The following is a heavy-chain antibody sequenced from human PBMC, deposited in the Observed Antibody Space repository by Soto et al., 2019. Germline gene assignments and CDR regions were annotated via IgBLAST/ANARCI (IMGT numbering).Heavy chain of an antibody. J-gene: IGHJ3*02. CDR1: GFTFSSYA. CDR3: AKTPQAGWAFEI. Sequence: QVQLVESGGGVVQPGRSLRLSCAASGFTFSSYAMYWIRQAPGKGLEWVASISQVGTNKYYADSVKGRFTISRDNSANTAYLQMNSPPPEDTAVYFCAKTPQAGWAFEIWGPWTTVTVSS. V-gene: IGHV3-30-3*02. CDR2: ISQVGTNK.